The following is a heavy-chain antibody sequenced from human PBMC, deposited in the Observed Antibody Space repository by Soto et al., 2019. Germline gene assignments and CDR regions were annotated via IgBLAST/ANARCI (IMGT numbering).Heavy chain of an antibody. J-gene: IGHJ4*02. CDR3: ARDGPYYYDSSGYYPFDY. D-gene: IGHD3-22*01. V-gene: IGHV1-3*01. CDR1: GYTFTSYA. CDR2: INAGNGNT. Sequence: ASVKVSCKASGYTFTSYAMHWVRQAPGQRLEWMGWINAGNGNTKYSQKFQGRVTITRDTSASTAYMELSSLRSEDTAVYYCARDGPYYYDSSGYYPFDYWGQGTLVTVSS.